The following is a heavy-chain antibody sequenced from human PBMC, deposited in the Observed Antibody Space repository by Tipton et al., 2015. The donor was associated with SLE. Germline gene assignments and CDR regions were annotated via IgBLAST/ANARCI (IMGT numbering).Heavy chain of an antibody. D-gene: IGHD6-13*01. Sequence: TLSLTCTVSGGSISSYYWRWIRQPPGKGLEWIGYIYYSGSTNYNPSLKSRVTISVDTSKNQFPLKLSSVTAADTAVYHCARDSSWCAFDIWGQGTMVTVSS. CDR3: ARDSSWCAFDI. J-gene: IGHJ3*02. CDR2: IYYSGST. V-gene: IGHV4-59*01. CDR1: GGSISSYY.